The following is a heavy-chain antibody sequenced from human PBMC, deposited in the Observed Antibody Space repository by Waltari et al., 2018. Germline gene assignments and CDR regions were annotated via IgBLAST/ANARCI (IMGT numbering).Heavy chain of an antibody. CDR2: IYYSGRT. V-gene: IGHV4-59*11. J-gene: IGHJ3*02. Sequence: QVQLQESGPGLVKPSETLSLTCPVSGGSISSHYWSWLRQPPGKGLEWIGYIYYSGRTNYNPALKSRVTISVDTSKNQFSLKLSSVTAADTAVYYCARDGGVPAALDAFDIWGQGTMVTVSS. CDR1: GGSISSHY. D-gene: IGHD2-2*01. CDR3: ARDGGVPAALDAFDI.